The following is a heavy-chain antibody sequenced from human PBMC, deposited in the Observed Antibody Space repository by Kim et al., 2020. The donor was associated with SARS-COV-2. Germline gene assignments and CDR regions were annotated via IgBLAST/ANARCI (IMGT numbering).Heavy chain of an antibody. J-gene: IGHJ4*02. V-gene: IGHV3-33*06. CDR3: AKGVGRYGSGSSDY. D-gene: IGHD3-10*01. Sequence: GGSLRLSCAASGFTFSSYGMHWVRQATGKGLEWVAGIWYDGSNEYYADSVRGRFTIFRDNSKSTLDLQMDSLRAEDTAVYYCAKGVGRYGSGSSDYWGQG. CDR1: GFTFSSYG. CDR2: IWYDGSNE.